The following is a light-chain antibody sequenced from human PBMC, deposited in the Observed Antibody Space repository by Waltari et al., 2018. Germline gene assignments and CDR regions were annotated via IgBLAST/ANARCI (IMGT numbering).Light chain of an antibody. J-gene: IGLJ2*01. Sequence: QSALTQPASVSGSPGQAIIISCTGTGSDVGGYDYVSWYQQYPGNAPRIIIYDVYNRPSGVANRFSGSKSDNTASLTISGLQAEDESVYYCSSYTSSGVVFGGGTKLTVL. CDR3: SSYTSSGVV. V-gene: IGLV2-14*01. CDR1: GSDVGGYDY. CDR2: DVY.